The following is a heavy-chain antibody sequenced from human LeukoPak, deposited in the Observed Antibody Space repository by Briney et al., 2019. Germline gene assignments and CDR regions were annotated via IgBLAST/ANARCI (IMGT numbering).Heavy chain of an antibody. D-gene: IGHD1-26*01. J-gene: IGHJ3*01. CDR3: AGGGGSYGDV. V-gene: IGHV1-2*06. CDR1: GYTFTGYY. Sequence: ASVKVSCKASGYTFTGYYMHWVRQAPGHGLEWMGRIDPYTGGANYAQKFQGRVTVTRDTSVNTDYMELSSLTSDDTAVYYCAGGGGSYGDVWGQGTTVTISS. CDR2: IDPYTGGA.